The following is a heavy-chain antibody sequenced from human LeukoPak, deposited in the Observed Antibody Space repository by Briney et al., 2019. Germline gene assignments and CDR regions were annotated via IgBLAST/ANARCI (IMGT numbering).Heavy chain of an antibody. CDR2: INPNSGDT. Sequence: ASVKVSCKASGYTFTDYYMHWVRQAPGQGLEWMGRINPNSGDTNYAQKFQGRVTMTRDTSISTAYMELSSLRSDDTAVYYCARAGSFYNWFDPWGQGTLVTVSS. CDR1: GYTFTDYY. J-gene: IGHJ5*02. CDR3: ARAGSFYNWFDP. V-gene: IGHV1-2*06.